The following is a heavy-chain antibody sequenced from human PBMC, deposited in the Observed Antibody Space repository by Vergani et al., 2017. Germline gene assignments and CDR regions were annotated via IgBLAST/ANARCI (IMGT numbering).Heavy chain of an antibody. CDR3: ARDLSPLYDFGSGYPSCMDV. Sequence: QVQLQESGPGLVKPSETLSLTCTVSGGSISSYYWSWIRQPPGKGLEWIGYIYYSGSTNYNPSLKSRVTISVDTSKNQFSLKLSSVTAADTAVYYCARDLSPLYDFGSGYPSCMDVWGKGTTVTVSS. V-gene: IGHV4-59*01. CDR1: GGSISSYY. CDR2: IYYSGST. J-gene: IGHJ6*03. D-gene: IGHD3-3*01.